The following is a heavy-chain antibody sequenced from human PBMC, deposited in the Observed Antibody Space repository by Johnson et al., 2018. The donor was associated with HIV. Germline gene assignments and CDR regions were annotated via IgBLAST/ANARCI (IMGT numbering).Heavy chain of an antibody. V-gene: IGHV3-30*03. CDR2: ISYDGSNK. CDR3: AREDDYSNYGSAFDI. J-gene: IGHJ3*02. D-gene: IGHD4-11*01. CDR1: GFTFDDYG. Sequence: QVQLVESGGGVVRPGGSLRLSCAASGFTFDDYGMSWVRQAPGKGLEWVAVISYDGSNKYYADSVKGRFTISRDNSKNTLYRQMNSLRAEDTAVYYCAREDDYSNYGSAFDIWGQGTMVTVSS.